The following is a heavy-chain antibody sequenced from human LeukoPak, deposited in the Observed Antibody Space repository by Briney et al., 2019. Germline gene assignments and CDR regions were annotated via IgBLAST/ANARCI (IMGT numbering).Heavy chain of an antibody. CDR3: ARARTATYNVSADF. V-gene: IGHV3-7*01. CDR2: INEDETER. J-gene: IGHJ4*02. Sequence: GGSLRLSCVASGFTFSNYWMSWLRQTPGKGLGWVANINEDETERYYVASVEGRFTVSRDNGKNSLYLQMNGLRAEDSAVFYCARARTATYNVSADFWGQGTLVTVSS. CDR1: GFTFSNYW. D-gene: IGHD1-14*01.